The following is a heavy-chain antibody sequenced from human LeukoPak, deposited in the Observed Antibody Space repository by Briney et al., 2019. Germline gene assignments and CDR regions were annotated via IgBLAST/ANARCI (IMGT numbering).Heavy chain of an antibody. Sequence: GASVKVSCKGSGYTFTNFGISWVRQAPGQGLEWMGWIITSNGYTEYAQTLQGRVTMTTDTSTSTAYMELSSLRSEDTAVYYCARGGSWIQLDYWGQGTLVTVSS. V-gene: IGHV1-18*01. CDR2: IITSNGYT. CDR3: ARGGSWIQLDY. D-gene: IGHD5-18*01. J-gene: IGHJ4*02. CDR1: GYTFTNFG.